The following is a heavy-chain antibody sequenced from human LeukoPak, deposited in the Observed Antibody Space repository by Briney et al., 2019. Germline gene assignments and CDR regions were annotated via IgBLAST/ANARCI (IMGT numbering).Heavy chain of an antibody. CDR2: IYYSRST. Sequence: KTSETLSLTCTVSGGSISSYYWSWIRQPPGKGLEWIGYIYYSRSTSYNPSLKSRVTISVDTSKKQISLKVRSVTAADTAVYYCARTTEDCSSTSCYQYWFDPWGQGTLVTVSS. V-gene: IGHV4-59*01. J-gene: IGHJ5*02. CDR1: GGSISSYY. CDR3: ARTTEDCSSTSCYQYWFDP. D-gene: IGHD2-2*01.